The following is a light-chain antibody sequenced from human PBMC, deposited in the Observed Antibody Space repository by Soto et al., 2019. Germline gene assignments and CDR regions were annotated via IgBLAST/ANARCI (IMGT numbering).Light chain of an antibody. V-gene: IGKV3-20*01. J-gene: IGKJ1*01. CDR3: QQSASLWS. CDR2: GTS. CDR1: QSVSSSY. Sequence: EIVLTQSPGTLSLSPGERATLSCRASQSVSSSYLAWYQQKPGQAARLLIYGTSSRATGIPDRFSGSESGTYFTHTINSPKPKNFAVDDCQQSASLWSFGQGTKVEIK.